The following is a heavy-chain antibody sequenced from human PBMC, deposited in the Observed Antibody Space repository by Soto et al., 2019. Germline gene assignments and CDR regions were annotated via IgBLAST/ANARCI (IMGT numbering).Heavy chain of an antibody. Sequence: SLRHSCAASGFTFSSYAMRWVRQAPGQGLEWVSAISGSGGSTYYADSVIGRFTISRDNSKNTLYLQMNILRAEDTAVSYCAVLIVAGVDYWGQGTLVTVSS. CDR2: ISGSGGST. V-gene: IGHV3-23*01. CDR3: AVLIVAGVDY. J-gene: IGHJ4*02. D-gene: IGHD6-19*01. CDR1: GFTFSSYA.